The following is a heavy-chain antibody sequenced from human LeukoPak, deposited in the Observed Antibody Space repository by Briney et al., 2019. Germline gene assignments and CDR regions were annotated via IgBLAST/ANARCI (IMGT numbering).Heavy chain of an antibody. V-gene: IGHV1-46*01. CDR2: INPSGGST. D-gene: IGHD3-3*02. CDR3: ARGTAFFFGDAPYGVDV. J-gene: IGHJ6*02. Sequence: ASVKVSCKASGYTFTGYYMHWVRQAPGQGLEWMGIINPSGGSTSYAQKFQGRVTMTRDTSTSTVYMELSSLRSEDTAVYYCARGTAFFFGDAPYGVDVWGQGTTVTVSS. CDR1: GYTFTGYY.